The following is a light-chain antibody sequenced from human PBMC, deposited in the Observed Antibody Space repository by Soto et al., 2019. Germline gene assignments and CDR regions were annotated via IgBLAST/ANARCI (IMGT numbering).Light chain of an antibody. CDR1: QSISIY. V-gene: IGKV1-39*01. CDR3: LQRHSAPYT. Sequence: DIQMTQSPASLSASVGDRVTITCRASQSISIYLNWYEHKTGKAPNLLIYSASSFRTGVPSRFSGSGSGTDFTLTISGVQPEDSATYYCLQRHSAPYTFGQGTKLEI. J-gene: IGKJ2*01. CDR2: SAS.